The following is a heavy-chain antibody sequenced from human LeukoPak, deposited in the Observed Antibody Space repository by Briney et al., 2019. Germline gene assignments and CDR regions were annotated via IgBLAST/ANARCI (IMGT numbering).Heavy chain of an antibody. CDR1: GFTFSSYA. CDR3: AKGRPEDV. CDR2: SGTSGDT. V-gene: IGHV3-23*01. Sequence: GGSLRLSCAASGFTFSSYATSWVRQAPGKGLEWVSLSGTSGDTYYADSVRGRFTISRDNSKNTLYLQMNGLRTEDTAIYYCAKGRPEDVWGKGTTVTVSS. J-gene: IGHJ6*04.